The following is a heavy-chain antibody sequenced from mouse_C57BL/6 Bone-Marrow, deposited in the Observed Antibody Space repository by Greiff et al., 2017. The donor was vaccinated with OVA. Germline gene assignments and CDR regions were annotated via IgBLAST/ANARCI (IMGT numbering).Heavy chain of an antibody. V-gene: IGHV1-72*01. CDR3: ARSDYDGRRALFAY. D-gene: IGHD1-1*01. CDR2: IDPNSGGT. J-gene: IGHJ3*01. Sequence: QVQLQQPGAELAKPWASVQLSCKASGYTFTSYCMHWVKQRPGRGLEWMGRIDPNSGGTKYNEKFKSKATLTIDKTSSTTYMQLSSLTSEDSAVSYCARSDYDGRRALFAYWGQGTLVTVSA. CDR1: GYTFTSYC.